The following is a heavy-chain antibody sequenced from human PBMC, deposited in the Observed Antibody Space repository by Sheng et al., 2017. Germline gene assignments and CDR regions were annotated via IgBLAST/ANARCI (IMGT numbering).Heavy chain of an antibody. CDR2: IYSAGDT. Sequence: EVQLVESGGGLIQPGGVRRDSPVQPLGSIVTSTHMSWVRQAPGKGLEWVSTIYSAGDTYYADSVKGRFTITRDNSKNTLYLQMTSLRAEDTAVYYCARAEDYDRRNCFDYWGQGTLVTVSA. V-gene: IGHV3-53*01. CDR1: GSIVTSTH. J-gene: IGHJ4*02. CDR3: ARAEDYDRRNCFDY. D-gene: IGHD3-22*01.